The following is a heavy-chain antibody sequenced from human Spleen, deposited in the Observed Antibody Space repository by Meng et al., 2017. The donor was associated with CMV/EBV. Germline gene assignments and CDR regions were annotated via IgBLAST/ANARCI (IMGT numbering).Heavy chain of an antibody. D-gene: IGHD3-3*01. CDR1: GFTFSSYA. J-gene: IGHJ4*02. CDR2: ISGSGGST. V-gene: IGHV3-23*01. Sequence: GGSLRLSCAASGFTFSSYAMSWVRQAPGKGLEWVSAISGSGGSTYYADSVKGRFTISRDNAKNSLYLQMNSLRAEDTAIYYCARDTEVNNFWSGNSYWGQGTLVTVSS. CDR3: ARDTEVNNFWSGNSY.